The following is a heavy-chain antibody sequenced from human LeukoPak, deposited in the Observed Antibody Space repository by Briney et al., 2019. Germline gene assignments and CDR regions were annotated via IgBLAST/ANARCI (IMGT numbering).Heavy chain of an antibody. V-gene: IGHV1-8*01. CDR3: AKGAIEENWFDP. D-gene: IGHD2-21*01. CDR2: MNPNSGNT. Sequence: ASVKVSCKASGYTFTSYDINWVRQATGQGLEWMGWMNPNSGNTGYAQKFQGRVTMTRNTSISTAYMELSSLRSEDTAVYYCAKGAIEENWFDPWGQGTLVTVSS. J-gene: IGHJ5*02. CDR1: GYTFTSYD.